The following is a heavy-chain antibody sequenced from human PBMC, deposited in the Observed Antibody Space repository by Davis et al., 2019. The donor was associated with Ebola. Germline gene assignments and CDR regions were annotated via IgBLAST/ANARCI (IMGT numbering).Heavy chain of an antibody. CDR3: ARAGRSSSSQTHYYYYGMDV. CDR1: GYTFTSYG. J-gene: IGHJ6*02. CDR2: ISAYNGNT. D-gene: IGHD6-6*01. V-gene: IGHV1-18*01. Sequence: ASVTVSCKASGYTFTSYGISWVRQAPGQGLEWMGWISAYNGNTTYAQKLQGRVTMTTDTSTSTAYMELRSLRSDDTAVYYCARAGRSSSSQTHYYYYGMDVWGQGTTVTVSS.